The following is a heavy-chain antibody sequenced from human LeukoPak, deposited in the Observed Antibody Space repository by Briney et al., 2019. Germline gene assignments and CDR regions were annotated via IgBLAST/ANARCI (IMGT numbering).Heavy chain of an antibody. Sequence: PSETLSLTCTVSGGSIRSGSYYWSWIRQPAGKGREWIGRIYTSGSTNYNPSLKSRVTLSVDTSKNQFSLKLSSVTAADTAVYYCATNADYYDSSGHGGNYFDYWGQGTLVTVSS. CDR2: IYTSGST. CDR1: GGSIRSGSYY. V-gene: IGHV4-61*02. D-gene: IGHD3-22*01. CDR3: ATNADYYDSSGHGGNYFDY. J-gene: IGHJ4*02.